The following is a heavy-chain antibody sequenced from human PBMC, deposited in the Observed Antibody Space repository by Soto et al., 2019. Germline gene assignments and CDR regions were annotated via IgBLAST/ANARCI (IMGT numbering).Heavy chain of an antibody. J-gene: IGHJ4*02. V-gene: IGHV3-23*01. D-gene: IGHD3-10*01. CDR3: AKALWFGESSHYFDY. CDR1: GFGFDSFA. CDR2: IGGSGGAT. Sequence: PGESLKISCVGSGFGFDSFAMSWVRQAPGKGLEWVSGIGGSGGATVYADSVKGRFTISRDNSRNTLYLQMNFLRGGDTAVYYCAKALWFGESSHYFDYWGQGTLVTVSS.